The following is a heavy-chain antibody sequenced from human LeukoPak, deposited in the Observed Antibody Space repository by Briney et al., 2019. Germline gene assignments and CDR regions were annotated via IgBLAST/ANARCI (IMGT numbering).Heavy chain of an antibody. CDR1: GFAFSIYS. D-gene: IGHD3-9*01. Sequence: PGGSLRLSCAASGFAFSIYSMNWVRQAPGKGLEWVASISSSSSDIHYADSVSGRFTISRDNAQMSLYLQINTLRAEDTAVYYCARGISAWVTYYDVFTAYHPFDYWGQGTLVTVSS. CDR3: ARGISAWVTYYDVFTAYHPFDY. J-gene: IGHJ4*02. V-gene: IGHV3-21*01. CDR2: ISSSSSDI.